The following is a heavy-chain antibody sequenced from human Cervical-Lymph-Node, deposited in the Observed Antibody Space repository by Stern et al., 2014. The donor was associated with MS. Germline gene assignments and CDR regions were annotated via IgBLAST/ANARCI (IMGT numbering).Heavy chain of an antibody. CDR2: IIPICGTA. D-gene: IGHD6-13*01. CDR1: GGTFSSYA. J-gene: IGHJ6*02. CDR3: ASVDEVAAAVYGMDV. V-gene: IGHV1-69*01. Sequence: VQLVESGAEVKKPGSSGKVSCKASGGTFSSYAISWVRQAPGQGLEWMGGIIPICGTATYAQKFQGRVTITADESTSTAYMELSSLRSEDTAVYYCASVDEVAAAVYGMDVWGQGTTVTVSS.